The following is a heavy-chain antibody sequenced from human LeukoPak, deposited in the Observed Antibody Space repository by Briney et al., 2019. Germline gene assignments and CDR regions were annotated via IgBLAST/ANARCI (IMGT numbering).Heavy chain of an antibody. D-gene: IGHD1-26*01. CDR3: AREFYGSGSIGY. V-gene: IGHV4-59*02. CDR2: YYYGGST. Sequence: PSETLSLTCAVSGGSVNSHFCSWVRHSPGKELEWIGYYYYGGSTLYNPSLSSRVTISVDASKNHFSLRLNSVTGADTGVYYCAREFYGSGSIGYWGQGTLVTVSS. CDR1: GGSVNSHF. J-gene: IGHJ4*02.